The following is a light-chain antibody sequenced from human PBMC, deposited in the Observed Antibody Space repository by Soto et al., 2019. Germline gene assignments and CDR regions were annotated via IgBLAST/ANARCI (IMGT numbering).Light chain of an antibody. CDR3: QQYNNWPLT. CDR2: GAS. Sequence: EIVMTQSPATLSVSPGERATLSCRASQSLYNNLAWYQQKPGQAPRLLIYGASARATGIPARFSGSGSGTEFTLTISSLQSEDFAVYYCQQYNNWPLTFGGGTNVEIK. V-gene: IGKV3-15*01. CDR1: QSLYNN. J-gene: IGKJ4*01.